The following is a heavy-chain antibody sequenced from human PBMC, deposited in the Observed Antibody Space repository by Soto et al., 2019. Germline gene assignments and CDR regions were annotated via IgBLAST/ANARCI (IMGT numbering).Heavy chain of an antibody. D-gene: IGHD2-2*01. CDR3: ARVPDY. CDR1: GGSISRGGYS. J-gene: IGHJ4*02. Sequence: QLQLQESGSGLVKPSQTLSLTCAVSGGSISRGGYSWSWIRQPPGKGLEWIGYIYHSGRTYYNPSLRRRVAVAVDRSKNQFSLKLSSVTVADTAVYYCARVPDYWGQGTLVTVSS. V-gene: IGHV4-30-2*01. CDR2: IYHSGRT.